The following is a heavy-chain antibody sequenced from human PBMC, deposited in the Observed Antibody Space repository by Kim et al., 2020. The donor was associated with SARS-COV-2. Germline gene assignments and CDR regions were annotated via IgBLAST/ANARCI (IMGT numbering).Heavy chain of an antibody. D-gene: IGHD3-22*01. CDR1: GGSFSGYY. Sequence: SETLSLTCAVYGGSFSGYYWSWIRQPPGKGLEWIGEINHSGSTNYNPSLKSRVTISVDTSKNQFSLKLSSVTAADTAVYYCARAPRYSSGSLWGQGTLVTVSS. CDR2: INHSGST. CDR3: ARAPRYSSGSL. J-gene: IGHJ4*02. V-gene: IGHV4-34*01.